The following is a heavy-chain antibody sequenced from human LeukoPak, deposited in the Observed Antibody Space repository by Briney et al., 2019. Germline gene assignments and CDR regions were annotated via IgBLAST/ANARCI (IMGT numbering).Heavy chain of an antibody. J-gene: IGHJ6*02. Sequence: GGSLRLSCAASGFTVSSNYMSWVRQAPGKGLEWVAVISYDGSNKYYADSVKGRFTISRDNSKNTLYLQMNSLRAEDTAVYYCASHYGSGYYGMDVWGQGTTVTVSS. CDR1: GFTVSSNY. V-gene: IGHV3-30*03. D-gene: IGHD3-10*01. CDR2: ISYDGSNK. CDR3: ASHYGSGYYGMDV.